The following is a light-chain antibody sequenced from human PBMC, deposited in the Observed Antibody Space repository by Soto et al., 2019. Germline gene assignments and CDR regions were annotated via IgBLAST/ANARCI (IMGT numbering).Light chain of an antibody. V-gene: IGKV3-15*01. J-gene: IGKJ2*01. CDR3: QQYNDYQYT. CDR1: QSISTN. CDR2: DAF. Sequence: EIEMTQSPAILSVSPGERATLSCRASQSISTNLAWYQQKPGQAPRLLIYDAFNRAAGVPPRFSGSGSGTEFSLTISSLQPEDFAIYYCQQYNDYQYTFGQGTKLEIK.